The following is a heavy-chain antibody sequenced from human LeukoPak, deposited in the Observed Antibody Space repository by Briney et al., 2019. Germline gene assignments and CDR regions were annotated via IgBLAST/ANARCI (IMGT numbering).Heavy chain of an antibody. D-gene: IGHD1-26*01. J-gene: IGHJ4*02. Sequence: PGGSLRLSCVAFGFPYDVQTMSWVRQAPGKGLEWVASMREDGREIHYVDSVEGRFTISRDNPKNSLYLQMNSLRAEDTAVYYCARGGATGGRFENWGQGTLVTVSS. CDR2: MREDGREI. CDR1: GFPYDVQT. CDR3: ARGGATGGRFEN. V-gene: IGHV3-7*01.